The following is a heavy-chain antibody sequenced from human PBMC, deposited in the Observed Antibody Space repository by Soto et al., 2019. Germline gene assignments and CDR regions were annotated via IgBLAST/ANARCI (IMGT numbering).Heavy chain of an antibody. V-gene: IGHV4-59*12. CDR3: ARVSRAGYCSGGSCYSVKYYFDY. CDR1: GGSISTYY. J-gene: IGHJ4*02. Sequence: PSETLSLTCTLSGGSISTYYWSWIRQPPGKGLEWIGYIYYSGSTYYNPSLKSRVTISVDRSKNQFSLKLSSVTAADTAVYYCARVSRAGYCSGGSCYSVKYYFDYWGQGTLVTVSS. CDR2: IYYSGST. D-gene: IGHD2-15*01.